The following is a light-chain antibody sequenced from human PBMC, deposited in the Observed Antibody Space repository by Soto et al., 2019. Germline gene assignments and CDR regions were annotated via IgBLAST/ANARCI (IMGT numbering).Light chain of an antibody. CDR2: NNN. CDR3: ATWDDSLNGVV. Sequence: QSVLTQPPSASGIPGQGVTISCSGSDSNIASNTVNWYQHLPGTAPKLLIYNNNQRPSGVPDRFSGSKSGTSATLAISGLQSEDEADYYCATWDDSLNGVVFGGGTKLTVL. CDR1: DSNIASNT. V-gene: IGLV1-44*01. J-gene: IGLJ3*02.